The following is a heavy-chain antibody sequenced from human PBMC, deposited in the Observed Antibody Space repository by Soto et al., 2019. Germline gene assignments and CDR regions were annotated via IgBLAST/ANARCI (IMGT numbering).Heavy chain of an antibody. CDR1: GGSFSSNP. V-gene: IGHV1-69*01. Sequence: QVQLVQSGSEVKKPGSSVKVSCKASGGSFSSNPISWVRQAPGQGLEWMAGIIPIFATVHYAQKFQGRVTITADESTSTAYMELTSLRSEDTAVYFCARGGRGYSSPPRYYFDYWGQGTLLTVSS. J-gene: IGHJ4*02. CDR2: IIPIFATV. CDR3: ARGGRGYSSPPRYYFDY. D-gene: IGHD5-18*01.